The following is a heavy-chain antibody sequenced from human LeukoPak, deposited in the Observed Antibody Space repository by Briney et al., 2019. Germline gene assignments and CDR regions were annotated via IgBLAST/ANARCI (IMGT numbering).Heavy chain of an antibody. CDR3: AVDEGWSWFDP. V-gene: IGHV4-39*07. J-gene: IGHJ5*02. CDR1: GGSISSSSYY. CDR2: IYYSGST. Sequence: SETLSLTCTVSGGSISSSSYYWGWIRQPPGKGLEWIGSIYYSGSTYYNPSLKSRVTISVDTSKNQFSLKLSSVTAADTAVYDCAVDEGWSWFDPWGQGTLVTVSS. D-gene: IGHD6-19*01.